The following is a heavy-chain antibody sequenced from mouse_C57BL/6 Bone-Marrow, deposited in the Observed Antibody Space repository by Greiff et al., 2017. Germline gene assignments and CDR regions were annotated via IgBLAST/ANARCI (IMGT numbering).Heavy chain of an antibody. CDR3: ARKGTTRDFDY. CDR2: INPNYGTT. D-gene: IGHD1-1*01. CDR1: GYSFTDYN. V-gene: IGHV1-39*01. J-gene: IGHJ2*01. Sequence: EVKLMESGPELVKPGASVKISCKASGYSFTDYNMNWVKQSNGKSLEWIGVINPNYGTTSYNQKFKGKATLTVDQSSSTAYMQLNSLTSEDSAVYYSARKGTTRDFDYGGQGTTLTVSS.